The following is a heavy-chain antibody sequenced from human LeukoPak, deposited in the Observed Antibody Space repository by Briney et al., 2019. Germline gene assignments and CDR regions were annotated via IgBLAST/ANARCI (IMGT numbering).Heavy chain of an antibody. D-gene: IGHD3-3*01. J-gene: IGHJ4*02. Sequence: GGSLRLSCAASGFTFSSYNMNWVRQAPGKGLEWVSSISSSSTYIYYADSVKGRFTISGDNAKNSLYLQMNSLRVEDTAVYYCARAHITIFGVVTYPFDYWGQGTLVTVSS. CDR1: GFTFSSYN. CDR2: ISSSSTYI. V-gene: IGHV3-21*01. CDR3: ARAHITIFGVVTYPFDY.